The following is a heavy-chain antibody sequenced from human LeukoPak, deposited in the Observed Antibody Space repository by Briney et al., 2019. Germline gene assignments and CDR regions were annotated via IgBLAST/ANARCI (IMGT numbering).Heavy chain of an antibody. CDR1: GGSISSGGYY. CDR2: IYHSGST. V-gene: IGHV4-30-2*01. CDR3: ASYIAVAAIDAFDI. D-gene: IGHD6-19*01. Sequence: SQTLSLTCTVSGGSISSGGYYWSWIRQPPGKGLEWIGYIYHSGSTYYNPSLKSRVTISVDRSKNQFSLKLSSVTAADTAVYYCASYIAVAAIDAFDIWGQGTMVTVSS. J-gene: IGHJ3*02.